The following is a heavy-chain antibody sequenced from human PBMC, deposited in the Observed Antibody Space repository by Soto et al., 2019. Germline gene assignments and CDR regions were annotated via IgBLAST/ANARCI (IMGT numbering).Heavy chain of an antibody. CDR2: ISYDGSNK. CDR1: GFTFSSYA. CDR3: ARAPGAWNDPDAFDI. Sequence: QVQLVESGGGVVQPGRSLRLSCAASGFTFSSYAMHWVRQAPGKGLEWVAVISYDGSNKYYADSVKGRFTISRDNSKNTLYLQMNSLRAEDTAVYYCARAPGAWNDPDAFDIWGQGTMVTVSS. V-gene: IGHV3-30-3*01. J-gene: IGHJ3*02. D-gene: IGHD1-1*01.